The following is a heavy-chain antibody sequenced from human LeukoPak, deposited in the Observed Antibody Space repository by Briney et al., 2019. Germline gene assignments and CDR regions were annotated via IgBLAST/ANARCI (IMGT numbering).Heavy chain of an antibody. D-gene: IGHD2-15*01. Sequence: SVKVSCKASGGTFISYAISWVRQAPGQGLEWMGGIIPIFGTANYAQKFQGRVTITADESTSTAYMELSSLRSEDTAVYYCARDSRYCSGGSCYPNWFDPWGQGTLVTVSS. CDR2: IIPIFGTA. CDR3: ARDSRYCSGGSCYPNWFDP. CDR1: GGTFISYA. J-gene: IGHJ5*02. V-gene: IGHV1-69*13.